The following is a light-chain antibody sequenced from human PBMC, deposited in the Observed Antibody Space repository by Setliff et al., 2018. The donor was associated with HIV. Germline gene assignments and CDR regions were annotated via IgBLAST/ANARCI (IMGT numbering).Light chain of an antibody. V-gene: IGLV2-23*02. CDR2: NVN. J-gene: IGLJ1*01. Sequence: QSVLTQVASVSGSLGQSITISCTGTSNDVGGHNLVSWFRVDPGKAPKLIIFNVNLWASGVSHRFSASKSGNTASLTISGLQSEDEADYYCCSYSRSSVPYVFGCGTKVTVL. CDR3: CSYSRSSVPYV. CDR1: SNDVGGHNL.